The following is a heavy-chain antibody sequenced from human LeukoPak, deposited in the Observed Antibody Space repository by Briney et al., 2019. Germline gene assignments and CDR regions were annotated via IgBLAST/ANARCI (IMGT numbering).Heavy chain of an antibody. J-gene: IGHJ5*02. D-gene: IGHD3-10*01. CDR3: ARSRQASGLFSS. V-gene: IGHV4-59*01. CDR2: IYYSGST. Sequence: SETLSLTCTVSGGSMNNYYWSWIRQTPGKGLEWIGYIYYSGSTNYNPSLQGRVIISVDTSKNQFSLKMTSVTAADTAVYYCARSRQASGLFSSWGQGTLVVVSS. CDR1: GGSMNNYY.